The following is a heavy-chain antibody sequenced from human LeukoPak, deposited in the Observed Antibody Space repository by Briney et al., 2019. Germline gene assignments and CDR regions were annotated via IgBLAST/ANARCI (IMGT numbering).Heavy chain of an antibody. Sequence: GASVKVSCKASGGTFSSYAISWVRQAPGQGLEWMGRIIPILGIANYAQKFQGRVTITADKSTSTAYMELSSLRSEDTAVYYCARETHDPTMVRGVVDYWGRGTLVTVSS. J-gene: IGHJ4*02. D-gene: IGHD3-10*01. CDR2: IIPILGIA. V-gene: IGHV1-69*04. CDR3: ARETHDPTMVRGVVDY. CDR1: GGTFSSYA.